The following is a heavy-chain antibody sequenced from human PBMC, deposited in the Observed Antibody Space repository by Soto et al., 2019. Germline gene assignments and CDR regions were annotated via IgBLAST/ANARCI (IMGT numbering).Heavy chain of an antibody. CDR1: GFTFSSYA. D-gene: IGHD3-16*01. CDR2: ISSNGVST. CDR3: PRGSALGRTTLDY. Sequence: EVQLVESGGGLVQPGGSLRLSCAASGFTFSSYAMHWVRQAPGKGLEYVSGISSNGVSTYYANSVKGRFTISRDNSKKTLYLQMGRLRAEDMAVYYCPRGSALGRTTLDYWGQGALGSVSS. J-gene: IGHJ4*02. V-gene: IGHV3-64*01.